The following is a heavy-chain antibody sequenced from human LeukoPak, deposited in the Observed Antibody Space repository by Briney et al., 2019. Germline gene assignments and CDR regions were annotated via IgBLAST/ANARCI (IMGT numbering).Heavy chain of an antibody. V-gene: IGHV1-2*02. Sequence: ASVKVSCKASGYTFTGYYMHWVRQARGQGLEWKGWINPNSGGTNYAQKFQGRVTTTRDTSISTAYMELSRLRSDDTAVYYCARDGGNSGWDYWGQGTLVTVSS. J-gene: IGHJ4*02. CDR2: INPNSGGT. D-gene: IGHD4-23*01. CDR3: ARDGGNSGWDY. CDR1: GYTFTGYY.